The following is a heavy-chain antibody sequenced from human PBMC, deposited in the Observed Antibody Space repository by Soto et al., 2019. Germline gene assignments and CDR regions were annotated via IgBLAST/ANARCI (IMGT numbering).Heavy chain of an antibody. Sequence: HVQLVESGGGVVQPGRSLRLSCAASGFTVSTYGMHWVRHAPGKGLEWVAVIWHDGSNNYYADSVKGRFTSSRDNSKNTLYLQMNTLRGEDTALYYCARDTTEFDYWGQGTLVTVSS. V-gene: IGHV3-33*01. CDR2: IWHDGSNN. CDR1: GFTVSTYG. J-gene: IGHJ4*02. CDR3: ARDTTEFDY. D-gene: IGHD1-1*01.